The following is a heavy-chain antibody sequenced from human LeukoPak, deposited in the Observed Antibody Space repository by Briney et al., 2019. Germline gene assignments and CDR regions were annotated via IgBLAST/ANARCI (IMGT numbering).Heavy chain of an antibody. CDR3: AKGNEWLQALDY. CDR2: ISGSGGST. J-gene: IGHJ4*02. V-gene: IGHV3-23*01. D-gene: IGHD5-24*01. Sequence: GGSLRLSCAASGFTFSSYGMSWVRQAPAKGLEWVSAISGSGGSTYYADSVKGRFTISRDNSKNTLYPQMNSLRAEDTAVYYCAKGNEWLQALDYWGQGTLVTVSS. CDR1: GFTFSSYG.